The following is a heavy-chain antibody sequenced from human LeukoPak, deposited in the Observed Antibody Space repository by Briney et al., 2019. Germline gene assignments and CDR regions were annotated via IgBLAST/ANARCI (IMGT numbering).Heavy chain of an antibody. Sequence: SENLSLTCTVSGGSISSYYWSWIRQPPGKGLEWIGYIYYSGSTNYNPSLKSRVTISVDTSKNQFSLKLSSVTAADTAVYYCASDSWSLESGAFDIWGQGTMVTVSS. CDR2: IYYSGST. V-gene: IGHV4-59*01. CDR3: ASDSWSLESGAFDI. D-gene: IGHD1-1*01. J-gene: IGHJ3*02. CDR1: GGSISSYY.